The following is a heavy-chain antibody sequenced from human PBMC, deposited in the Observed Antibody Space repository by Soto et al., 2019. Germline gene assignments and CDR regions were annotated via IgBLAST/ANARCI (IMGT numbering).Heavy chain of an antibody. J-gene: IGHJ6*02. Sequence: SETLSLTCTVSGGSVSSGSYYWSWIRQPPGKGLEWIGYFYYSGSTNYNPSLKSRVTISVDTSKNQFSLKLSSVTAADTAVYYCARDAGVVAASEDYYYYGMDVWGQGTTVTAP. CDR2: FYYSGST. V-gene: IGHV4-61*01. D-gene: IGHD2-15*01. CDR1: GGSVSSGSYY. CDR3: ARDAGVVAASEDYYYYGMDV.